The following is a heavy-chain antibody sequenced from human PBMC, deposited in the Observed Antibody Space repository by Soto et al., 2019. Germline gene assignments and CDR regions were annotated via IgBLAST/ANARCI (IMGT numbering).Heavy chain of an antibody. CDR1: GFTFSSYG. Sequence: PGGSLRLSCAASGFTFSSYGMHWVRQAPGKGLEWVAVIWYDGSNKYYADSVKGRFTISRDNAKNTLYLQMNSLRAEDTAVYYCARHYFGSGSYYHYFQYWGQGTQVTVSS. CDR2: IWYDGSNK. CDR3: ARHYFGSGSYYHYFQY. D-gene: IGHD3-10*01. J-gene: IGHJ4*02. V-gene: IGHV3-33*01.